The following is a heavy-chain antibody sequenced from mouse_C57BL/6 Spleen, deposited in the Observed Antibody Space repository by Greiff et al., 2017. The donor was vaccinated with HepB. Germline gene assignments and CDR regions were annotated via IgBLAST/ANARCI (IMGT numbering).Heavy chain of an antibody. Sequence: QVQLKQSGAELVRPGTSVKVSCKASGYAFTNYLIEWVKQRPGQGLEWIGVINPGSGGTNYNEKFKGKATLTADKSSSTAYMQLSSLTSEDSAVYFCARSTMVTTGWFAYWGQGTLVTVSA. J-gene: IGHJ3*01. CDR1: GYAFTNYL. CDR3: ARSTMVTTGWFAY. V-gene: IGHV1-54*01. CDR2: INPGSGGT. D-gene: IGHD2-2*01.